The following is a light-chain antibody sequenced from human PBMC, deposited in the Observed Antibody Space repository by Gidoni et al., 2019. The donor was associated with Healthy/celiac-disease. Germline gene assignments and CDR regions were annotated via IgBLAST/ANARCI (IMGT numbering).Light chain of an antibody. V-gene: IGKV3-15*01. Sequence: EIAIPQSPSTLSVSPGERSTLSCSASQSVSSNLRWYQQKPGQAARPLLYGAATRATGIPARFSGSGSGREFTLTISSLQSEDFAVYYCQQYNNWPPYTFGQGTKLEIK. CDR2: GAA. J-gene: IGKJ2*01. CDR3: QQYNNWPPYT. CDR1: QSVSSN.